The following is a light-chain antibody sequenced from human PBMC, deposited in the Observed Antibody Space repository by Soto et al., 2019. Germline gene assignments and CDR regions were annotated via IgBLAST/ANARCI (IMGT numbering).Light chain of an antibody. CDR1: QSVSSSY. Sequence: EIVLTQSPCTLSLSPLERATLSFTASQSVSSSYFAWYQQKFGQAPRLLIYRASTRASGIPDRFSGSGSGTAFTLTISRLEPEDVAVYYCQQYNNWKITFGQGTRLEIK. J-gene: IGKJ5*01. CDR2: RAS. V-gene: IGKV3-20*01. CDR3: QQYNNWKIT.